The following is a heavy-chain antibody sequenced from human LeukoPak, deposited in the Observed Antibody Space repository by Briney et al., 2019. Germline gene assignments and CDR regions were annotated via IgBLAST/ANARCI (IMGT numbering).Heavy chain of an antibody. V-gene: IGHV3-21*01. CDR3: ARERGYSKNNWFDP. J-gene: IGHJ5*02. Sequence: GGSLRLSCVASGFTFTSDAMNWVRQAPGKGLEWVSSISSSSSYIYYADSVKGRFTISRDNAKNSLYLQMNSLRAEDTAVYYCARERGYSKNNWFDPWGQGTLVTVSS. D-gene: IGHD4-11*01. CDR1: GFTFTSDA. CDR2: ISSSSSYI.